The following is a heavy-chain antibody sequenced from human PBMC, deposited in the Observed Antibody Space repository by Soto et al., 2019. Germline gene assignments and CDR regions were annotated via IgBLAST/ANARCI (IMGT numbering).Heavy chain of an antibody. V-gene: IGHV1-69*12. CDR2: IIPIFGTA. D-gene: IGHD3-3*02. CDR1: GGTFSSYA. J-gene: IGHJ6*02. Sequence: QVQLVQSGAEVKKPGSSVKVSCKASGGTFSSYAISWVRQAPGQGLEWIGGIIPIFGTANYAQKFQGRVTITAAESMSTAYMELSSLRSEDTAVYYCAKEKTPPFYGMDVWGQGTTVTVSS. CDR3: AKEKTPPFYGMDV.